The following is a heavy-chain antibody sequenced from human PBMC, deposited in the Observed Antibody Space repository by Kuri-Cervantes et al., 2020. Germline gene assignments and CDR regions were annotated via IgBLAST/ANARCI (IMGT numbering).Heavy chain of an antibody. J-gene: IGHJ5*01. CDR2: VYYTDSF. Sequence: SETLSLTCTVSGGSMSSYYWSWISQPPGGGLEWIGYVYYTDSFNYSPSLTGRVSISVDTSRNRFSLTLRSVTAADTAIYYCARDTKGAYSSGWFDSWGQGALVTVSS. CDR3: ARDTKGAYSSGWFDS. D-gene: IGHD6-19*01. CDR1: GGSMSSYY. V-gene: IGHV4-59*01.